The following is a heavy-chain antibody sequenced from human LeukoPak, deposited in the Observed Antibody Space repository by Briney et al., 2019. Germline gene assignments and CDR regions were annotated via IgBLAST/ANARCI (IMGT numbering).Heavy chain of an antibody. Sequence: SETLSLTCAVYGGSFSGYYWSWIRQPPGKGLEWIGEINHSGSTNYNPSLKSRVTISVDTSKNQFSLKLSSVTAADTAVYYCARLNYYGSAHWYFDLWGRGTLVTVSS. CDR3: ARLNYYGSAHWYFDL. CDR2: INHSGST. D-gene: IGHD3-10*01. J-gene: IGHJ2*01. CDR1: GGSFSGYY. V-gene: IGHV4-34*01.